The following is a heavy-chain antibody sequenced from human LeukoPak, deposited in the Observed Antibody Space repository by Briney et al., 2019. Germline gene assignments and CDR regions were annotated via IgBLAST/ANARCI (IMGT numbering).Heavy chain of an antibody. CDR2: ISGYNGNT. V-gene: IGHV1-18*01. J-gene: IGHJ3*02. CDR1: GYTFISYG. CDR3: ARDPTFYDSSGHYNKGHAFDI. D-gene: IGHD3-22*01. Sequence: ASVKVSCKASGYTFISYGISWVRQAPGQGLEWMGWISGYNGNTNYAQKFQGRVTMTTDTSTTTAYMELRSLRSDDTAVYYCARDPTFYDSSGHYNKGHAFDIWGQGTMVTVSS.